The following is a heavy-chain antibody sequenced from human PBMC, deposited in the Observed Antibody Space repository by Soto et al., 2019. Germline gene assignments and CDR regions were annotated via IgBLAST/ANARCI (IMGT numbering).Heavy chain of an antibody. Sequence: QVQLVQSGAEVKKPGSSVKVSCKASGGTFSSYAISWVRQAPGQGLEWMGGIIPIFGTANYAQKFQGRVMITADESTSTAYMELSSLRSEDTAVYYCARDWGSYYDFRGYFDYWGQGTLVTVSS. D-gene: IGHD3-3*01. CDR2: IIPIFGTA. J-gene: IGHJ4*02. CDR3: ARDWGSYYDFRGYFDY. CDR1: GGTFSSYA. V-gene: IGHV1-69*01.